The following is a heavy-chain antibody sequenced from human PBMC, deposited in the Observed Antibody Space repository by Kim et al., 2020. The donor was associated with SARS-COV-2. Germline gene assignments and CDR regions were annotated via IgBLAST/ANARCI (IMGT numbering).Heavy chain of an antibody. CDR2: INHSGST. CDR1: GGSFSGYY. V-gene: IGHV4-34*01. CDR3: ARGRVVSTFYRYYYGMDV. Sequence: SETLFLTCAVYGGSFSGYYWSWIRQPPGKGLEWIGEINHSGSTNYNPSLKSRVTISVDTSKNQFSLKLSSVTAADTAVYYCARGRVVSTFYRYYYGMDVWGQGTTVTVSS. D-gene: IGHD3-3*02. J-gene: IGHJ6*02.